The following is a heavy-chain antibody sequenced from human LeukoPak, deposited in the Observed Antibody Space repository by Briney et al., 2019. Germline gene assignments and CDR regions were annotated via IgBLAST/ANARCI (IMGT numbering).Heavy chain of an antibody. J-gene: IGHJ4*02. CDR2: IYYSGST. CDR1: GGSVSNYY. V-gene: IGHV4-59*08. Sequence: SETLSLTCTVSGGSVSNYYWSWIRQPPGKGLEWIGYIYYSGSTNYNPSLKSRLTISVDTSKNHFSLKLSSVTAADTAVYYCAGGPYVWGSYRPFDYWGQGTLVTVSS. CDR3: AGGPYVWGSYRPFDY. D-gene: IGHD3-16*02.